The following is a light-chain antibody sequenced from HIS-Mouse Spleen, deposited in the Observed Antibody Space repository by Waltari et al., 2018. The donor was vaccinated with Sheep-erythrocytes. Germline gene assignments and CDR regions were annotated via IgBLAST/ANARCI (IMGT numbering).Light chain of an antibody. CDR2: DVS. CDR3: SSYTSSSTYWV. J-gene: IGLJ3*02. V-gene: IGLV2-14*03. CDR1: SSDVGGYNY. Sequence: PGQSITISCTGTSSDVGGYNYVSWYQQHPGKAPKLMIYDVSNRPSGVSNRFSGSKSGNTASLTISGLQAEDEADYYCSSYTSSSTYWVFGGGTKLTVL.